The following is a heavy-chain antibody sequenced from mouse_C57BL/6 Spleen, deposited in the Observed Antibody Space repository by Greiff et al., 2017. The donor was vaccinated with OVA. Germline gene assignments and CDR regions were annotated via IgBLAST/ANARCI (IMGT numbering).Heavy chain of an antibody. J-gene: IGHJ2*01. Sequence: DVHLVESGGGLVQPGGSLKLSCAASGFTFSDYYMYWVRQTPEKRLEWVAYISNGGGSTYYPDTVKGRFTISRDNAKNTLYLQMSRLKSEDTAMYYCARGEGNFPFDYWGQGTTLTVSS. D-gene: IGHD2-1*01. CDR1: GFTFSDYY. V-gene: IGHV5-12*01. CDR2: ISNGGGST. CDR3: ARGEGNFPFDY.